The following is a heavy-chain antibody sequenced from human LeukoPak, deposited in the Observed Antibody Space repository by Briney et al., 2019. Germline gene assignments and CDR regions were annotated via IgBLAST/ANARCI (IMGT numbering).Heavy chain of an antibody. J-gene: IGHJ4*02. CDR1: GGSISSGSYY. CDR2: ICTSGST. V-gene: IGHV4-61*02. Sequence: SETLSLTCTVSGGSISSGSYYWSWIRQPAGKGLEWIGRICTSGSTNYNPSLKSRVTISVDTSKNQFSLKLSSVTAADTAVYYCARDRCGGDCPFDYWGQGTLVTVSS. D-gene: IGHD2-21*01. CDR3: ARDRCGGDCPFDY.